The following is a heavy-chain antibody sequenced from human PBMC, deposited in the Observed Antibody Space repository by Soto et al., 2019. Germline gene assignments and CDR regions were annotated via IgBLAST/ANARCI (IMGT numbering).Heavy chain of an antibody. CDR2: IYYSGST. V-gene: IGHV4-59*01. D-gene: IGHD2-15*01. Sequence: LSLTCTVSGGSISSYYWSWIRQPPGKGLEWIGYIYYSGSTNYNPSLKSRVTISVDTSKNQFSLKLSSVTAADTAVYYCARGPYCSGGSCYHDAFDIWGQGTMVTVSS. J-gene: IGHJ3*02. CDR1: GGSISSYY. CDR3: ARGPYCSGGSCYHDAFDI.